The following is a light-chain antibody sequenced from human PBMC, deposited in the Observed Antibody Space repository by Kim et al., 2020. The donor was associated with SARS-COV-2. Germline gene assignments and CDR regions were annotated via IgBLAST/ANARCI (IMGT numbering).Light chain of an antibody. CDR1: LSISSSY. CDR2: GAS. Sequence: EIVLTQSPGTLSLSPGERATLSCRTSLSISSSYLGWYQQKPGQAPTLLIYGASSRATGIPVRFSGSGSGTDFTLTISRLEPEDFAVYYCQQYGSSPITFGQGTRLEIK. V-gene: IGKV3-20*01. CDR3: QQYGSSPIT. J-gene: IGKJ5*01.